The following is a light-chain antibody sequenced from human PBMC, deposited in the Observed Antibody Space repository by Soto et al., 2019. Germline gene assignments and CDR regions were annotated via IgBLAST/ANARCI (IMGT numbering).Light chain of an antibody. V-gene: IGLV1-47*02. CDR3: AAWDDSLSGRV. Sequence: QSVLTQPPSASGTPGQRVTIPFSGSSSNIGSNYVYWYQQLPGTAPKLLIYSNNQRPSGVPDRFSGSKSGTSASLAISGLRSEDEADYYCAAWDDSLSGRVFGGGTKLTVL. J-gene: IGLJ2*01. CDR1: SSNIGSNY. CDR2: SNN.